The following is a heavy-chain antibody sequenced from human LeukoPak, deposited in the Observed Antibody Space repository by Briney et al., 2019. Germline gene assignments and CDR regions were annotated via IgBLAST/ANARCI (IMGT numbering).Heavy chain of an antibody. CDR1: GFTISSYG. CDR2: IGTAGDT. J-gene: IGHJ4*02. CDR3: ARGSYDSSGYILDY. Sequence: GGSLRLSCAASGFTISSYGMHWVRHATGKGLEWVSAIGTAGDTYYPGSVKGRFTISRENAKNSLYLQMNSLRAGDTAVYYCARGSYDSSGYILDYWGQGTLVTVSS. V-gene: IGHV3-13*04. D-gene: IGHD3-22*01.